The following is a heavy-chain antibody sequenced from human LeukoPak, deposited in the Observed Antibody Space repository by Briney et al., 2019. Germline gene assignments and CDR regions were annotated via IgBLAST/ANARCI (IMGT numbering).Heavy chain of an antibody. CDR3: ATEVLASYSRSPRD. V-gene: IGHV1-24*01. J-gene: IGHJ4*02. CDR2: FDPEDGET. Sequence: ASVKVSCKVSGYSLTELSMHWVRQAPGKGLEWMGGFDPEDGETIYAQKFQGRVTMTEDTSTDTAYMELSSLRSEDTAVYYCATEVLASYSRSPRDWGQGTLVTVSS. D-gene: IGHD6-13*01. CDR1: GYSLTELS.